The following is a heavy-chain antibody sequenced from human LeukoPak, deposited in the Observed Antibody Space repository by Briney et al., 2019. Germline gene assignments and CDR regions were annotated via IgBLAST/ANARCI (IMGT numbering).Heavy chain of an antibody. J-gene: IGHJ4*02. CDR2: ITVSGGST. V-gene: IGHV3-23*01. CDR1: GFTVSSYA. CDR3: ARDRGYSSGWWWFDY. Sequence: GGSLRLSCAASGFTVSSYAMNWVRQAPGKGLEWVSGITVSGGSTYYADSVKGRFTISRDNSKNTLYLQMNSLRAEDTAVYYCARDRGYSSGWWWFDYWGQGTLVTVSS. D-gene: IGHD6-19*01.